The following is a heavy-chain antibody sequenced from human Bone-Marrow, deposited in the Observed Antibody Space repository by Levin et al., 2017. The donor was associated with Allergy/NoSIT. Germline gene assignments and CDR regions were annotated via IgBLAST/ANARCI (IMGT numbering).Heavy chain of an antibody. J-gene: IGHJ4*02. D-gene: IGHD4-17*01. V-gene: IGHV3-23*01. Sequence: GGSLRLSCAASGFTFSTYAMNWVRQAPGKGLEWVSTISSSGGHTFYADSVKGRFTISRDKSKTTLYLQMNGLRAEDTAIYYCAADYYGDYSFDYWGQGTLVTVSS. CDR2: ISSSGGHT. CDR3: AADYYGDYSFDY. CDR1: GFTFSTYA.